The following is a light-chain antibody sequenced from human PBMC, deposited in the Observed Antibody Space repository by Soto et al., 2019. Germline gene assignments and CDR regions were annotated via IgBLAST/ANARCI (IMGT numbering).Light chain of an antibody. CDR3: QQYYSTPQIT. V-gene: IGKV4-1*01. Sequence: DIVMTQSSDSLAVSLGERATINCKSSQSVLYSSNNKNYLAWYQQKPGQPPKLLIYWASTRESGVPDRFSGSGYGTDFTLTISSLQAEDVAVYYCQQYYSTPQITFGGGTKVEIK. J-gene: IGKJ4*01. CDR1: QSVLYSSNNKNY. CDR2: WAS.